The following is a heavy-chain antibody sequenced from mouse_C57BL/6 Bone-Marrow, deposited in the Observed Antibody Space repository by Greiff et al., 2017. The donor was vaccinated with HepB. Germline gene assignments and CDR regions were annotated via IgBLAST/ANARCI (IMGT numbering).Heavy chain of an antibody. D-gene: IGHD2-5*01. CDR2: IWWDDDK. Sequence: QVTLKVSGPGILQPSQTLSLTCSFSGFSLSTFGMGVGWIRQPSGKGLEWLAHIWWDDDKYYNPALKSRLTISKDTSKNQVFLKIANVDTADTATYYCARIRLYYSNSYYAMDYWGQGTSVTVSS. CDR1: GFSLSTFGMG. V-gene: IGHV8-8*01. CDR3: ARIRLYYSNSYYAMDY. J-gene: IGHJ4*01.